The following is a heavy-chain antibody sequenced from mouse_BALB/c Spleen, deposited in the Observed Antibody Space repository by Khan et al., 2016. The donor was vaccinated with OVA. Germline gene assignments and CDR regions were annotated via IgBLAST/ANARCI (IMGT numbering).Heavy chain of an antibody. J-gene: IGHJ4*01. V-gene: IGHV14-3*02. D-gene: IGHD1-2*01. CDR1: GFNIEDTY. CDR3: AHSLLLYAMDY. Sequence: VQLQQSGAEFVKPGASVKLSCTASGFNIEDTYIHWVKQRPEQGLEWIGKIDPANGKTNYDPKFQGKVTIQADTSSNTAYLHCRSLTSDDTFVYYCAHSLLLYAMDYWGHGTSVTVSS. CDR2: IDPANGKT.